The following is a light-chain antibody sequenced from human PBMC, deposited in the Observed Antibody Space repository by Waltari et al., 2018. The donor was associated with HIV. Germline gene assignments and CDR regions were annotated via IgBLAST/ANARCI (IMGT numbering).Light chain of an antibody. V-gene: IGLV1-44*01. CDR2: SNN. CDR3: AAWDDSPNGPWV. Sequence: QSVLTQPPSASGTPGQRVTISCSGSSSNIGSNTVNWYQQLPGTAPTLPIYSNNHRPSGVPDRFSGSKSGTSAALAISGLQSEDEADYYCAAWDDSPNGPWVFGGGTKLTVL. CDR1: SSNIGSNT. J-gene: IGLJ3*02.